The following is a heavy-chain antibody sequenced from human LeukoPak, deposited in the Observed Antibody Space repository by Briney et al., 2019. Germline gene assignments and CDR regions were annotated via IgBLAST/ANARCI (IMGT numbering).Heavy chain of an antibody. CDR1: GYTFTSYA. CDR3: ARGWFGELPAGGYYYYYYMDV. CDR2: INAGNGNT. D-gene: IGHD3-10*01. V-gene: IGHV1-3*03. J-gene: IGHJ6*03. Sequence: GASVKVSCKASGYTFTSYAMHWVRQAPGQRLEWMGWINAGNGNTKYSQEFQGRVTITRDTSASTAYMELSSLRSEDTAVYYCARGWFGELPAGGYYYYYYMDVWGKGTTVTISS.